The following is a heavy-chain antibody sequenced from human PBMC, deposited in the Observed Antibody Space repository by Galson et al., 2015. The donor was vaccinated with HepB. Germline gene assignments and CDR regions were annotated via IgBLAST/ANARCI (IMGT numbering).Heavy chain of an antibody. J-gene: IGHJ4*02. Sequence: SLRLSCAASGFTFSSYWMSWVRQAPGKGLEWVANIKQDGSEKYYVDSVKGRFTISRDNAKNSLYLQMNSLRAEDTAVYYCARGGLLWFGEAPGPYFDYWGQGTLVTVSS. CDR1: GFTFSSYW. D-gene: IGHD3-10*01. CDR3: ARGGLLWFGEAPGPYFDY. CDR2: IKQDGSEK. V-gene: IGHV3-7*03.